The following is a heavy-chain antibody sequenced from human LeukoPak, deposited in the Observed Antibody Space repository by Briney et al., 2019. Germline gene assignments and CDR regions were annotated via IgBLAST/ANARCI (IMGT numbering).Heavy chain of an antibody. CDR1: GYTFTGYY. D-gene: IGHD1-26*01. Sequence: ASVKVSCKASGYTFTGYYMHWVRQAPGQGLEWMGWINPNSGGTNYAQKFQGRVTMTRDTSISTAYMELSRLRSDDTAVYYCARDWELTDAFDIWGQGTMVTVSS. J-gene: IGHJ3*02. V-gene: IGHV1-2*02. CDR2: INPNSGGT. CDR3: ARDWELTDAFDI.